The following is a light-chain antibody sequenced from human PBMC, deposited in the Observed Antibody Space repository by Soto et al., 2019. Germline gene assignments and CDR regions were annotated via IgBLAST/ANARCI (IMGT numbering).Light chain of an antibody. CDR1: QSVSNY. CDR3: QQYGSSGT. J-gene: IGKJ1*01. Sequence: ERVMTQSPATLSVSPGERVTLSCRASQSVSNYLAWYQQKPGQAPRLLIYGASNRATGIPDRFSGSGSGTDFTPTISRLEPQDFAVYYCQQYGSSGTFGQGTKVDIK. CDR2: GAS. V-gene: IGKV3-20*01.